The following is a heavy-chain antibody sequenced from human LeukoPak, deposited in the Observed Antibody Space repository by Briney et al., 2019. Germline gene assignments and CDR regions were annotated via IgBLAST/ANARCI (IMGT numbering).Heavy chain of an antibody. Sequence: GGSLRLSCAASGFTFSSYAMHWVRQAPGKGLEWVAVISYDGSNKYYADSVKGRFTISRDNSKNTLYLQMNSLRAEDTAVYYCARDVRIAAAGKGDRNWFDPWGQGTLVTVSS. V-gene: IGHV3-30*04. J-gene: IGHJ5*02. CDR2: ISYDGSNK. CDR3: ARDVRIAAAGKGDRNWFDP. D-gene: IGHD6-13*01. CDR1: GFTFSSYA.